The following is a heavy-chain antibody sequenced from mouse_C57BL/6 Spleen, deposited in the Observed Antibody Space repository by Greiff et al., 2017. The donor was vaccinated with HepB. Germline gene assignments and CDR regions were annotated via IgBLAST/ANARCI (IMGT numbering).Heavy chain of an antibody. CDR1: GYTFTTYP. D-gene: IGHD2-4*01. CDR2: FHPYNDDT. Sequence: VHLVESGAELVKPGASVKMSCKASGYTFTTYPIEWMKQNHGKSLEWIGNFHPYNDDTKYNEKFKGKATLTVEKSSSTVYLELSRLTSDDSAVYYCARGGDYDGTTGYAMDYWGQGTSVTVSS. CDR3: ARGGDYDGTTGYAMDY. V-gene: IGHV1-47*01. J-gene: IGHJ4*01.